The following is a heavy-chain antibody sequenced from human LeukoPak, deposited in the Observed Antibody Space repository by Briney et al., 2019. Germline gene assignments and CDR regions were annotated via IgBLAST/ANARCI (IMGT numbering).Heavy chain of an antibody. CDR3: ARSWITMVRGVIIEYYFDY. J-gene: IGHJ4*02. D-gene: IGHD3-10*01. V-gene: IGHV4-4*07. CDR1: GGSISSYY. Sequence: SETLSLTCTVSGGSISSYYWSWIRQPAGKGLEWIGRIYTSGSTNYNPSLKSRVTMSVDTSKNRFSLKLSSVTAADTAVYYCARSWITMVRGVIIEYYFDYWGQGTLVTVSS. CDR2: IYTSGST.